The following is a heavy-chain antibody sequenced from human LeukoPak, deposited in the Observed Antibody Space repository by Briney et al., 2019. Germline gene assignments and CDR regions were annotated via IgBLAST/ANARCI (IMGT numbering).Heavy chain of an antibody. CDR1: GFTFNSYT. CDR3: AKDGGLWVSAHWGDS. V-gene: IGHV3-23*01. CDR2: ITTSDGNT. Sequence: GGSLRLSCAASGFTFNSYTMSWVRQAPGKGLEWVSTITTSDGNTYYADSVKGRFTVSRDNSKNTLYLQMNSLRAEDTAVYYCAKDGGLWVSAHWGDSWGRGTLVTVSS. J-gene: IGHJ4*02. D-gene: IGHD7-27*01.